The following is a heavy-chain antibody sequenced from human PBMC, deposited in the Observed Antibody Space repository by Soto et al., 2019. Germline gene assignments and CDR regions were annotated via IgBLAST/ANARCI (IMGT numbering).Heavy chain of an antibody. D-gene: IGHD2-15*01. Sequence: GGSLRLSCAASGFTFSSYDMHWVRQATGKGLEWVSAIGTAGDTYYPGSVKGRFTISRENAKNSLYLQMNSLRAGDTAVYYCARDRRNCSGGSCYSGYYMDVWGKGTTVTVSS. V-gene: IGHV3-13*01. CDR3: ARDRRNCSGGSCYSGYYMDV. CDR2: IGTAGDT. CDR1: GFTFSSYD. J-gene: IGHJ6*03.